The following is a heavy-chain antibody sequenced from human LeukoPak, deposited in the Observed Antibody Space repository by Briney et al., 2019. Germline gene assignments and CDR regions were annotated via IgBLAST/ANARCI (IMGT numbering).Heavy chain of an antibody. Sequence: GASVKVSCKASGGTFSSYAISWVRQAPGQGLEWMGGIIPIFGTANYAQKFQGRVTITADESTSTAYMELSSLRAEDTSVYYCVKTMGYSNSRLDYWGQGTLVTVSS. CDR3: VKTMGYSNSRLDY. V-gene: IGHV1-69*01. D-gene: IGHD6-6*01. CDR1: GGTFSSYA. CDR2: IIPIFGTA. J-gene: IGHJ4*02.